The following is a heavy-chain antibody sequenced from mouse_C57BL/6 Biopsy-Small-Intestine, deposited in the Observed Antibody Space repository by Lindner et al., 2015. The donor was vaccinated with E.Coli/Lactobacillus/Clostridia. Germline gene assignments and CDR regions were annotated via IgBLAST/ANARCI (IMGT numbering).Heavy chain of an antibody. CDR3: ARHGITWFAY. CDR1: GFTFSDYG. J-gene: IGHJ3*01. CDR2: ISSGSSTI. V-gene: IGHV5-17*01. Sequence: VQLQESGGGLVKPGGSLKLSCAASGFTFSDYGMHWVRQAPEKELEWVAYISSGSSTIYYADTVKGRFTISRDNAKNTLFLQMTSLRSEDTAMYYCARHGITWFAYWGQGTLVTVSA. D-gene: IGHD2-1*01.